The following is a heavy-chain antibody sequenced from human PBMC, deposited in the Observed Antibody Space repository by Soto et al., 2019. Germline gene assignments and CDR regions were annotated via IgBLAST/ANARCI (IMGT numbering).Heavy chain of an antibody. J-gene: IGHJ5*02. CDR2: VSSSSSTI. CDR3: AGERGPLNWFDP. CDR1: GFTFSTYS. V-gene: IGHV3-48*02. Sequence: PGGSLRLSCAASGFTFSTYSMNWVRQAPGKGLEWVSYVSSSSSTIYYADSVKGRFTISRDNAKNSLYLQMNSLRDEDTAVYYCAGERGPLNWFDPWGQGTLVTVSS.